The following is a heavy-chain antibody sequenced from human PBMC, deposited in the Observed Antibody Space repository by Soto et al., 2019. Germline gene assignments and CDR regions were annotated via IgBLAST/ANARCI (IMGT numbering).Heavy chain of an antibody. CDR3: ARGGIPPSGYGIAYAMDV. CDR2: IYYSGST. D-gene: IGHD1-26*01. Sequence: SETLSLTCTVSGGSISTYYWNWIRQPPGRGLEWIGNIYYSGSTYYTPALKSRVTLSVDTSKNQFSLNLNSVTAADTAVYYCARGGIPPSGYGIAYAMDVWGQGTTVTVSS. V-gene: IGHV4-59*04. J-gene: IGHJ6*02. CDR1: GGSISTYY.